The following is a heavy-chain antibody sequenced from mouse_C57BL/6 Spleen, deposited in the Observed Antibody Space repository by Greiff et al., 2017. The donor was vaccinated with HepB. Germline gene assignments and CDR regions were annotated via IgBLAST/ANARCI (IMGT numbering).Heavy chain of an antibody. CDR1: GFTFSDAW. D-gene: IGHD4-1*01. Sequence: EVKVEESGGGLVQPGGSMKLSCAASGFTFSDAWMDWVRQSPEKGLEWVAEIRNKANNHATYYAESVKGRFTISRDDSKSSVYLQMNSLRAEDTGIYYCTRKGNWDWYFDVWGTGTTVTVSS. J-gene: IGHJ1*03. V-gene: IGHV6-6*01. CDR3: TRKGNWDWYFDV. CDR2: IRNKANNHAT.